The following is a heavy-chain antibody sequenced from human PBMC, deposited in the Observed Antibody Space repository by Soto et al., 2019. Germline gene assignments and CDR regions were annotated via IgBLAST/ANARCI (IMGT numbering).Heavy chain of an antibody. D-gene: IGHD2-8*02. CDR2: INAGNGNT. CDR1: GYTFTSYA. V-gene: IGHV1-3*05. CDR3: ARGDWWLFDY. Sequence: QVQHVQSGAEEKKPGASVKVSCKASGYTFTSYAIHWVRQAPGQRLEWMGWINAGNGNTEYSQKFQGRVTITRDTSASTAYLELSSLKSEDTAVYYCARGDWWLFDYWGQGTLVTVSS. J-gene: IGHJ4*02.